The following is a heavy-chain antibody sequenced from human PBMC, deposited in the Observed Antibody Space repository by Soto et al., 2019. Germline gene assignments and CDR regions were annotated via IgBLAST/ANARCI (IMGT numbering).Heavy chain of an antibody. J-gene: IGHJ6*02. V-gene: IGHV3-21*01. CDR1: GFTFSSYT. CDR3: ARDCSGGSCYPGMDV. D-gene: IGHD2-15*01. Sequence: DVQLLESGGGLVQPGGSVRLSCAASGFTFSSYTINWVRQAPGKRLEWLSSISSSGYIFSTDSVRGRFTISRDNAKNSVYLQINSLRAEDTAVYFCARDCSGGSCYPGMDVWGQGTTVTVSS. CDR2: ISSSGYI.